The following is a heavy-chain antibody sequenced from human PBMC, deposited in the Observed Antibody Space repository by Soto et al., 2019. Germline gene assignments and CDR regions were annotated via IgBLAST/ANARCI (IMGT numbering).Heavy chain of an antibody. D-gene: IGHD2-2*01. CDR3: ARANYIVVVPAATANWFDP. Sequence: TSETLSLTCTVSGGSISSGGYYWSWIRQHPGKGLEWIGYIYYSGSTYYNPSLKSRVTISVDTSKNQFSLKLSSVTAADTAVYYCARANYIVVVPAATANWFDPWGHGTLVTVS. J-gene: IGHJ5*02. CDR2: IYYSGST. V-gene: IGHV4-31*03. CDR1: GGSISSGGYY.